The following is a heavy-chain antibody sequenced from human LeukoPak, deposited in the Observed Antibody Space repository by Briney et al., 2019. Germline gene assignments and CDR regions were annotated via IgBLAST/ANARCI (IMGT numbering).Heavy chain of an antibody. CDR3: ARGVQYHYYYYYGMDV. CDR1: GGSISSGDYY. Sequence: PSQTLSLTCTVSGGSISSGDYYWSWIRQPPGKGLEWIGEINHSGSTNYNPSLKSRVTILVDTSKNQFSLKLSSVTAADTAVYYCARGVQYHYYYYYGMDVWGQGTTVTVSS. CDR2: INHSGST. V-gene: IGHV4-30-4*01. D-gene: IGHD4-4*01. J-gene: IGHJ6*02.